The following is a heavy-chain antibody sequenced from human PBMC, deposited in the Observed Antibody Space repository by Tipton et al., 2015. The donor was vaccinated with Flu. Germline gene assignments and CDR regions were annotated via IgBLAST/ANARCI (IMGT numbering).Heavy chain of an antibody. CDR2: ISRGGRTT. D-gene: IGHD3-9*01. CDR3: AKEDDILTGSFGL. V-gene: IGHV3-48*03. J-gene: IGHJ4*02. CDR1: GFSFSTYD. Sequence: SLRLSCVASGFSFSTYDMNWVRQAPGKGLEWISYISRGGRTTYYSDFVKGRLTISRDNTKNSLFLQMNSLKAEDTAVYYCAKEDDILTGSFGLWGQGTPVTVSA.